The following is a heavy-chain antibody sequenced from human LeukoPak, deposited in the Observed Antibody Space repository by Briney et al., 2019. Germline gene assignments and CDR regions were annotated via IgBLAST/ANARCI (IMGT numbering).Heavy chain of an antibody. CDR1: GYTFTGYY. V-gene: IGHV1-2*02. D-gene: IGHD3-3*01. CDR2: IHPKSGGI. J-gene: IGHJ3*02. CDR3: ARGTILEPFDI. Sequence: ASVKVSCKASGYTFTGYYMHWVRQAPGQGLEWMGWIHPKSGGISYERSFQGRVIMTSDTSISTAYMEVRRLTSDDTAVFYCARGTILEPFDIWGQGTMVTVSS.